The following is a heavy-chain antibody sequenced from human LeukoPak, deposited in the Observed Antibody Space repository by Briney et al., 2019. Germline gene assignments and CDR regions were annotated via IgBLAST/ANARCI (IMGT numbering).Heavy chain of an antibody. CDR3: ARGIPTYYYGSGPPMDV. V-gene: IGHV4-34*01. CDR2: INHSGST. CDR1: GGSFSGYY. J-gene: IGHJ6*03. Sequence: SETLSLTCAVYGGSFSGYYWSWIRQPPGKGLEWVGEINHSGSTNYNPSRKSRVTITVETSKNQFSLKLSSVTAADTAVYYCARGIPTYYYGSGPPMDVWGKGTTVTVSS. D-gene: IGHD3-10*01.